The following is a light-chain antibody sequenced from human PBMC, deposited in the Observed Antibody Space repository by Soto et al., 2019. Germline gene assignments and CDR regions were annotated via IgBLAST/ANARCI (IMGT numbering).Light chain of an antibody. CDR3: LQHNSYPRT. V-gene: IGKV1-17*01. CDR1: QGINTD. CDR2: GAS. Sequence: DIQMTQSPSSLSASVGDRVTITCRASQGINTDLGWYQQKPGKAPKRLIYGASSLQSGVQSRFSGSGSGTEFTLTISSLQPEDFATYYCLQHNSYPRTFGQGTKLEIK. J-gene: IGKJ2*01.